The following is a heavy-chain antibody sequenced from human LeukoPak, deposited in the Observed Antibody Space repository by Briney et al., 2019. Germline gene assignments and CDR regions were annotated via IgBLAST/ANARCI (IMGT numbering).Heavy chain of an antibody. CDR1: GDSVSINSAA. D-gene: IGHD6-19*01. V-gene: IGHV6-1*01. Sequence: PSQTLSLTCAISGDSVSINSAAWNWIRQSPSRGLEWLGRTYQRSKWYNDYAVSVKSRITINPDISKNQSSLQLNSVTPEDTAVYYCARSPSPYSSGWYFDYWGQGTLVTVSS. J-gene: IGHJ4*02. CDR3: ARSPSPYSSGWYFDY. CDR2: TYQRSKWYN.